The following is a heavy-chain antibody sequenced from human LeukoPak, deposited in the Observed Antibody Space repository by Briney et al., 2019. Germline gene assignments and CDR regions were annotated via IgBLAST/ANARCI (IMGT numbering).Heavy chain of an antibody. J-gene: IGHJ3*02. CDR2: ISSSSSYI. CDR1: GFTFSSYS. Sequence: GGSLRLSCGASGFTFSSYSMNWVRQAPGKGLEWVSSISSSSSYIYYADSVKGRFTISRDNAKNSLYLQMNSLRAEDTAVYYCARTTVTTESDAFDIWGQGTMVTVSS. CDR3: ARTTVTTESDAFDI. V-gene: IGHV3-21*01. D-gene: IGHD4-17*01.